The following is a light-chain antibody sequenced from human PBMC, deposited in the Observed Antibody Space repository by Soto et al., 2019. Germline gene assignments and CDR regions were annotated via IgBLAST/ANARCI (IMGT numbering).Light chain of an antibody. CDR1: SSDVGTYNL. V-gene: IGLV2-23*01. CDR3: CSFAGSRILYV. J-gene: IGLJ1*01. Sequence: QSVLTQPASVSGSPGQSITISCTGTSSDVGTYNLVAWYQQHPGKAPKLMIFDNKRPSGVSDRFSGSKSGNTASLTISGLQTEDEADYYCCSFAGSRILYVFGAGTKV. CDR2: DN.